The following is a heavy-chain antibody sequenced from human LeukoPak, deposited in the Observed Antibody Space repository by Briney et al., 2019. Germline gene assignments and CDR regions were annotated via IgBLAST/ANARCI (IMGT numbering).Heavy chain of an antibody. D-gene: IGHD2-15*01. CDR1: GGSISSYY. CDR3: ARSPYCSGGSCYLDY. J-gene: IGHJ4*02. V-gene: IGHV4-59*08. Sequence: SETLSLTCTVSGGSISSYYWSWIRQPPGKGLEWIGYIYDSGSTNYNPSLKSRVTISVDTSKNQFSLKLSSVTAADTAVYYCARSPYCSGGSCYLDYWGQGTLVTVSS. CDR2: IYDSGST.